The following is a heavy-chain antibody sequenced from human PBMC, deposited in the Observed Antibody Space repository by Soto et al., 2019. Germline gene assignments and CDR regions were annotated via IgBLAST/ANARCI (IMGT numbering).Heavy chain of an antibody. V-gene: IGHV3-23*01. J-gene: IGHJ4*02. CDR2: ISGNGNSA. CDR1: GFTFRDYA. CDR3: GKERRGSGWSVCNF. D-gene: IGHD6-19*01. Sequence: GGSLRLSCAASGFTFRDYAMNWVRLSPGKGLEWVSDISGNGNSARYADSVEGRFTISRDNSKDTLYLQMNSLRVDDTAVYYCGKERRGSGWSVCNFWGQGSRVTVSS.